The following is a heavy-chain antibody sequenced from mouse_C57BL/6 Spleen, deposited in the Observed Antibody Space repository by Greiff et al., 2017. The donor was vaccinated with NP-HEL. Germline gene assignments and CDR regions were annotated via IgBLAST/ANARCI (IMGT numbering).Heavy chain of an antibody. CDR1: GYTFTSYW. J-gene: IGHJ4*01. V-gene: IGHV1-7*01. Sequence: VQLQQSGAELAKPGASVKLSCKASGYTFTSYWMHWVKQRPGQGLEWIGYINPSSGYTKYNQKFKDKATLTADKSYSTAYMQLSSLTYEDSGVYYCARRGLLPYAMDYWGQGPSVTVSS. CDR2: INPSSGYT. CDR3: ARRGLLPYAMDY. D-gene: IGHD2-3*01.